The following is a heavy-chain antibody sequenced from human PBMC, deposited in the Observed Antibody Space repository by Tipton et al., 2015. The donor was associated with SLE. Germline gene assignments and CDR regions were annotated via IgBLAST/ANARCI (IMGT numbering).Heavy chain of an antibody. CDR3: ARALRYQLLPRAYFDY. J-gene: IGHJ4*02. V-gene: IGHV4-39*07. Sequence: TLSLTCTVSGGSISSSSYYWGWIRQPPGKGLEWIGSIYYSGSTYYNPSLKSRVTISVDTSKNQFSLKLSSVTAEDTAVYYCARALRYQLLPRAYFDYWGQGILVTVSS. CDR2: IYYSGST. CDR1: GGSISSSSYY. D-gene: IGHD2-2*01.